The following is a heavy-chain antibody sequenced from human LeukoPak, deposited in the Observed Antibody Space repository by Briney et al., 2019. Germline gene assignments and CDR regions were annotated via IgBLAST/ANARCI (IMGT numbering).Heavy chain of an antibody. CDR1: GFTFRSYA. D-gene: IGHD2-15*01. CDR2: ISGSGGST. CDR3: AKESGYCSGGSCYDVIGYFQH. V-gene: IGHV3-23*01. J-gene: IGHJ1*01. Sequence: PGGSLRLSCAASGFTFRSYAMSWVRQAPGKGLEWVSAISGSGGSTYYADSVKGRFTISRDNSKNTLYLQMNSLRAEDTAVYYCAKESGYCSGGSCYDVIGYFQHWGQGTLVTVSS.